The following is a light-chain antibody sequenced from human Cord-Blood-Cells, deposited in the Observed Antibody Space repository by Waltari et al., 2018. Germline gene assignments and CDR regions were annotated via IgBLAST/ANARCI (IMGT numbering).Light chain of an antibody. Sequence: QSALTQPASVPGSPGQSITITCTGTSSDVGSYNLVAWYQQHPGKAPKLMIYEVSKRPSGVSNRFSGSKSGNTASLTISGLQAEDEADYYCCSYAGSSTFYVFGTGTKVTVL. J-gene: IGLJ1*01. CDR1: SSDVGSYNL. V-gene: IGLV2-23*02. CDR2: EVS. CDR3: CSYAGSSTFYV.